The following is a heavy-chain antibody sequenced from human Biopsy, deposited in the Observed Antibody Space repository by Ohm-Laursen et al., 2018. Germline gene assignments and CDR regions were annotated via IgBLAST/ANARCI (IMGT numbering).Heavy chain of an antibody. CDR3: ATDADGYYTEFDF. CDR1: SYTFTDYN. V-gene: IGHV1-69*08. Sequence: GASVKVSCKASSYTFTDYNIHWMRQAPGQGLEWLGRIVPILGTVNYAQRFQGRVALTADKSTGTAYMELNRLISDDTAVYYCATDADGYYTEFDFWGQGTLITVSS. CDR2: IVPILGTV. J-gene: IGHJ4*02. D-gene: IGHD5-24*01.